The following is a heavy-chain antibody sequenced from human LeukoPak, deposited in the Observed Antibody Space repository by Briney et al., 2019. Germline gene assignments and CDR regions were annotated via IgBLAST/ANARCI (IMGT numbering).Heavy chain of an antibody. J-gene: IGHJ4*02. D-gene: IGHD3-22*01. CDR1: GGSFSGYY. CDR2: INHSGST. V-gene: IGHV4-34*01. Sequence: SETLSLTCAVYGGSFSGYYWSWIRQPPGKGLEWIGEINHSGSTNYNPSLKSRVTISVDTSKNQFSLKLSSVTAADTAVYYCAREPPFYSGYYYDSSGYYDYWGQGTLVTVSS. CDR3: AREPPFYSGYYYDSSGYYDY.